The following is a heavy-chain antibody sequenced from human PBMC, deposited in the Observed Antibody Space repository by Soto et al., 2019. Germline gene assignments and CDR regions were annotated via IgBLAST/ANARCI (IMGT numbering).Heavy chain of an antibody. J-gene: IGHJ2*01. CDR3: ARPGLVVVITSDWYFDL. CDR2: IKQDGSEK. D-gene: IGHD3-22*01. CDR1: RFTISGHA. Sequence: PGGSLRLSCAASRFTISGHAMHWVRQAPGKGLEWLANIKQDGSEKYYVDSVKGRFTISRDNAKNSLYLQMNSLRAEDTAVYYCARPGLVVVITSDWYFDLWGRGTLVTVSS. V-gene: IGHV3-7*01.